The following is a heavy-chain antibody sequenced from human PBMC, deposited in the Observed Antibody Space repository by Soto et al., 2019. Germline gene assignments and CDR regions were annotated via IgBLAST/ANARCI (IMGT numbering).Heavy chain of an antibody. D-gene: IGHD1-1*01. J-gene: IGHJ4*01. CDR2: ISAHNGNT. V-gene: IGHV1-18*01. CDR3: ARGRYGDY. Sequence: QVHLVQSGAEVKKPGASVKVSCKASGYTFTSYGITWVRQAPGQGLEWMGWISAHNGNTDYAQKLQDRVIVTRDTSTSTAYTERRSLRSDDTAVYYCARGRYGDYWGHGAQVTVSS. CDR1: GYTFTSYG.